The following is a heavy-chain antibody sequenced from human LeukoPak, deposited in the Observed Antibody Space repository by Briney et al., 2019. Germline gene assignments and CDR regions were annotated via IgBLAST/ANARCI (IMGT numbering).Heavy chain of an antibody. CDR3: AKFNDYVWGNPRVFAY. Sequence: PGGSLRLSCAASGFTFSSYGMSWVRQAPGKGLEWVSAISGSGGSTYYADSVKGRFTISRDNSKNTLCLQMNSLRAEDTAVYYCAKFNDYVWGNPRVFAYWGQGTLVTVSS. V-gene: IGHV3-23*01. CDR2: ISGSGGST. D-gene: IGHD3-16*01. J-gene: IGHJ4*02. CDR1: GFTFSSYG.